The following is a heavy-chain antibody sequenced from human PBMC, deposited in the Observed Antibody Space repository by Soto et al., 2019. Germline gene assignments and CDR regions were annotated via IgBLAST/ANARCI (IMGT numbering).Heavy chain of an antibody. Sequence: PGGSLRLSCAASGFTFSTYWMSWVRQAPGKGLEWVANIKRDGSERLYVDSVKGRFTISRDNAKNSLYLQMNSLRAEDTAVYYCARQTSESAFGIWGQGTTVTVSS. CDR1: GFTFSTYW. V-gene: IGHV3-7*03. J-gene: IGHJ6*02. CDR2: IKRDGSER. D-gene: IGHD3-3*01. CDR3: ARQTSESAFGI.